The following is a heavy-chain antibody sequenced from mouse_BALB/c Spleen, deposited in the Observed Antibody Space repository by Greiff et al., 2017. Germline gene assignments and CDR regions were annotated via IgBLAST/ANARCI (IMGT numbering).Heavy chain of an antibody. CDR3: ARYGITTVVATEDY. CDR2: INPSTGYT. CDR1: GYTFTSYW. Sequence: QVQLKESGAELAKPGASVKMSCKASGYTFTSYWMHWVKQRPGQGLEWIGYINPSTGYTEYNQKFKDKATLTADKSSSTAYMQLSSLTSEDSAVYYCARYGITTVVATEDYWGQGTTLTVSS. J-gene: IGHJ2*01. D-gene: IGHD1-1*01. V-gene: IGHV1-7*01.